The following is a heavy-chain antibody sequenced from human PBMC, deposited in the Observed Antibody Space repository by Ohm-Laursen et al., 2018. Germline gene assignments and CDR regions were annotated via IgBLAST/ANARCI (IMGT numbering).Heavy chain of an antibody. J-gene: IGHJ6*02. Sequence: SLRLSCAASGFTFSIYGIHWVRQAPGKGLEWVSYISSGSLSIYYADSVKGRFTISRDDAKNSLYLQMSSLRAEDTAVYYCARFGVNHGMDVWGQGTTVTVSS. V-gene: IGHV3-48*04. D-gene: IGHD3-16*01. CDR3: ARFGVNHGMDV. CDR2: ISSGSLSI. CDR1: GFTFSIYG.